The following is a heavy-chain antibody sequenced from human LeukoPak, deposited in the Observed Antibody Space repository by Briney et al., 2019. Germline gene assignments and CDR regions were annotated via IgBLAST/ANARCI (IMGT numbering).Heavy chain of an antibody. CDR3: ARESVEGYYDSSGYPYFDY. V-gene: IGHV1-69*04. J-gene: IGHJ4*02. D-gene: IGHD3-22*01. CDR1: GGTFSSYT. Sequence: SVKVSCKASGGTFSSYTISWVRQAPGQGLEWMGRIIPILGIANYTQKFQGRVTITADESTSTAYMELSSLRSEDTAVYYCARESVEGYYDSSGYPYFDYWGQGTLVTVSS. CDR2: IIPILGIA.